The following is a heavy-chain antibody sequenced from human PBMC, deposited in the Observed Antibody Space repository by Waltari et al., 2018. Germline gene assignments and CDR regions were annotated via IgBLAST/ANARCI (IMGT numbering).Heavy chain of an antibody. D-gene: IGHD6-19*01. CDR1: GFILSSDA. CDR2: ISGSGRSI. CDR3: AKDPAAAGLFDF. J-gene: IGHJ4*02. Sequence: EVQIILSGGGVAQPGGSLKCYCAGYGFILSSDAMGWVRQAPGKRLEWISSISGSGRSIYEADSVKGRFTISRDNSKNTLYLRMTSLRVEDTATYYCAKDPAAAGLFDFWGQGTLVTVSS. V-gene: IGHV3-23*01.